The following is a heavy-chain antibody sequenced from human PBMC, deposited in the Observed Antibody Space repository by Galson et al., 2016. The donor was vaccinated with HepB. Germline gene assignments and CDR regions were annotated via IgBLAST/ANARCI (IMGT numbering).Heavy chain of an antibody. Sequence: SLRLSCAASGFTFSSSSMVWVRQAPGKGLEWVAFITGNGGSLFYADSVQGRFTISRDNLENTVYLQMNNLRAEDTAVYYCAKRITSVWQWLAAFDFWGQGTRVTVSS. V-gene: IGHV3-23*01. J-gene: IGHJ4*02. D-gene: IGHD6-19*01. CDR3: AKRITSVWQWLAAFDF. CDR1: GFTFSSSS. CDR2: ITGNGGSL.